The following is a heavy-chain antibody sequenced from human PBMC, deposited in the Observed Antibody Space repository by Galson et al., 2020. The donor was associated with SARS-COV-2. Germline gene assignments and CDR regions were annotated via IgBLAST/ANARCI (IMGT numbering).Heavy chain of an antibody. CDR1: GYTFTSYY. V-gene: IGHV1-46*01. CDR3: ARIVTNGDYPPGAPSDAFDI. J-gene: IGHJ3*02. D-gene: IGHD4-17*01. Sequence: ASVTVSCKASGYTFTSYYMHWVRQAPGQGLEWMGIINPSGGSTSYAQKFQGRVTMTRDTSTSTVYMELSSLRSEDTAVYYCARIVTNGDYPPGAPSDAFDIWGQGTMVTVSS. CDR2: INPSGGST.